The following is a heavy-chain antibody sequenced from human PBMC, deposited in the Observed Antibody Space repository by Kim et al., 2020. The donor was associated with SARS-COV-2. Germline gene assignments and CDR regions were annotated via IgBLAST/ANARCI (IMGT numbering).Heavy chain of an antibody. V-gene: IGHV3-30*04. CDR1: GFTFSSYA. D-gene: IGHD6-19*01. J-gene: IGHJ4*02. Sequence: GGSLRLSCAASGFTFSSYAMHWVRQAPGKGLEWVAVISYDGSNKYYADSVKGRFTISRDNSKNTLYLQMNSLRAEDTAVYYCAGMQWLENWFDYWGQGTL. CDR2: ISYDGSNK. CDR3: AGMQWLENWFDY.